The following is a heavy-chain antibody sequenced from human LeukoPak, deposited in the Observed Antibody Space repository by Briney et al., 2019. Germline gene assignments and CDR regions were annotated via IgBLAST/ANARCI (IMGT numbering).Heavy chain of an antibody. J-gene: IGHJ6*03. CDR1: GYTFTSYA. CDR2: INTNTGNP. D-gene: IGHD5-18*01. Sequence: ASVKVSCKASGYTFTSYAMNWVRQAPGQGLEWMGWINTNTGNPTYAQGFTGRFVFSLDTSVSTAYLQISSLKAEDTAVYYCARGGRVQLWNYYYMDVWGKGTTVTVSS. CDR3: ARGGRVQLWNYYYMDV. V-gene: IGHV7-4-1*02.